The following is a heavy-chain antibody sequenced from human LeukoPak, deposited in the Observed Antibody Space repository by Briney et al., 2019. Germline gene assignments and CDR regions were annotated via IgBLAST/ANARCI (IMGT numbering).Heavy chain of an antibody. CDR3: ARPRYCGWHWFDP. D-gene: IGHD6-19*01. Sequence: SETLSLTCTVSGGSISSYYWSWIRQPPGKGLEWIGYIYYSGSTNYNPSLKSRVTISVDTSKNQFSLKLSSVTAADTAVYYCARPRYCGWHWFDPWGQGTLVTVSS. J-gene: IGHJ5*02. CDR1: GGSISSYY. V-gene: IGHV4-59*08. CDR2: IYYSGST.